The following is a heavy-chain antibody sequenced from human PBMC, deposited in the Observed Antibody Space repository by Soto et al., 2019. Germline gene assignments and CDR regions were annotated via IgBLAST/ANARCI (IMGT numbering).Heavy chain of an antibody. CDR3: ARDTDVGGSYHFDY. CDR1: GFTFSSYE. CDR2: ISSSGSTI. D-gene: IGHD1-26*01. J-gene: IGHJ4*02. V-gene: IGHV3-48*03. Sequence: LRLSCAASGFTFSSYEMNWVRQAPVNGLEWVSYISSSGSTIYYADSVKGRFTISRDNAKNSLYLQMNSLRAEDTVVYYCARDTDVGGSYHFDYWGQGTLVTVSS.